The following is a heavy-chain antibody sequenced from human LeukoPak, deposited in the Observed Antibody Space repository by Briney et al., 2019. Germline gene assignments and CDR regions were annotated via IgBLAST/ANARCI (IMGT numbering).Heavy chain of an antibody. CDR1: GLSFGDYT. CDR2: ISRNGAAT. D-gene: IGHD4-11*01. CDR3: ARDTRLQYDY. V-gene: IGHV3-43*01. J-gene: IGHJ4*02. Sequence: HPGGSLRLSCEASGLSFGDYTMHWVRQAPGKGLEWVSLISRNGAATKYADSVRGRFTISRDNSKNSLYLQMNSLRAEDTAVYYCARDTRLQYDYWGQGTLVTVSS.